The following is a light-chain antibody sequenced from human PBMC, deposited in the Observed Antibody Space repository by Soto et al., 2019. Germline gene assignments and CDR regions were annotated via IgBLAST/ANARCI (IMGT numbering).Light chain of an antibody. V-gene: IGKV3-15*01. CDR2: EAS. CDR3: QQYYDWWT. Sequence: EIVMTQSPATLSVSPGERATLSCRASQSISSHLAWYQQKPVQAPRLLIYEASTRATGISARFSGSGSRTEFTLTISSLQSEDFAVYYCQQYYDWWTFGQGTRVEIK. CDR1: QSISSH. J-gene: IGKJ1*01.